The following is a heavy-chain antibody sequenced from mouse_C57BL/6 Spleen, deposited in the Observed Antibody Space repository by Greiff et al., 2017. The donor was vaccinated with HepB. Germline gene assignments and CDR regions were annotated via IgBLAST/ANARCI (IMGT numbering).Heavy chain of an antibody. J-gene: IGHJ1*03. Sequence: QVQLQQSGAELVRPGASVTLSCKASGYTFTDYEMHWVKQTPVHGLEWIGAIDPETGGTAYNQKFKGKAILTADKSSSTAYMELRSPTSEDSAVYYCTRETTVVAPYWYFDVWGTGTTVTVSS. CDR1: GYTFTDYE. CDR3: TRETTVVAPYWYFDV. CDR2: IDPETGGT. V-gene: IGHV1-15*01. D-gene: IGHD1-1*01.